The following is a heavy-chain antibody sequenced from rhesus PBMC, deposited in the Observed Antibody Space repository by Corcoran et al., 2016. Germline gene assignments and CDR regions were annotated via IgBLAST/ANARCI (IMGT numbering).Heavy chain of an antibody. Sequence: QVQLQESGPGLVKPLETLSLTCAVSGGSINSNYWSWIRQPPGKGLEWIGYIYCNGTSTTAPPTLKIRVTLSVDTSKNPFSLNLGSVTAADTAVYYCARSPGSWSFDLWGAGVLVTVSS. CDR1: GGSINSNY. CDR3: ARSPGSWSFDL. V-gene: IGHV4S11*01. CDR2: IYCNGTST. D-gene: IGHD6-13*01. J-gene: IGHJ5-1*01.